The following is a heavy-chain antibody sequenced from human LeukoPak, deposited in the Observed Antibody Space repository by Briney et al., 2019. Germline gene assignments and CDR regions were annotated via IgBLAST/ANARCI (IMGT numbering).Heavy chain of an antibody. Sequence: GGSLRLSCAASGFTFSDYYMSWVRQAPGKGLEWVGRIKSKTDGGTTDYAAPVKGRFTISRDDSKNTLYLQMNSLKTEDTAVYYCTTAPYSGSYPFDYWGQGTLVTVSS. D-gene: IGHD1-26*01. CDR3: TTAPYSGSYPFDY. CDR1: GFTFSDYY. V-gene: IGHV3-15*01. CDR2: IKSKTDGGTT. J-gene: IGHJ4*02.